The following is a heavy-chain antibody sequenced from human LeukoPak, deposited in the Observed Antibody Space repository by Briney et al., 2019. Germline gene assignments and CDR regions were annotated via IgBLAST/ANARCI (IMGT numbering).Heavy chain of an antibody. CDR2: IYYSGST. CDR1: GGSISSYY. V-gene: IGHV4-59*08. CDR3: ARRSSDYYYYYMDV. J-gene: IGHJ6*03. Sequence: SETLSPTCTVSGGSISSYYWIWIRQPPGKGLEWIGYIYYSGSTNYNPSLKSRVTISVDTSKNQFSLKLSSVTAADTAVYYCARRSSDYYYYYMDVWGKGTTVTVSS.